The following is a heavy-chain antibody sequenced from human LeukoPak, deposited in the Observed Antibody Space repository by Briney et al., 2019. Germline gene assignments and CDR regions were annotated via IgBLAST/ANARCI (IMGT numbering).Heavy chain of an antibody. CDR3: ARAVPAPGTPENAFDV. CDR2: ISRDGAQQ. J-gene: IGHJ3*01. Sequence: TGGSLRLSCAASGFTFNNYAMHWVRQAPGEGLEWVAVISRDGAQQYYADSVKGRLTISRDNSQSTLYLHMNSLSTEDTALYYCARAVPAPGTPENAFDVWGQGTLVAVSS. V-gene: IGHV3-30*04. CDR1: GFTFNNYA. D-gene: IGHD6-13*01.